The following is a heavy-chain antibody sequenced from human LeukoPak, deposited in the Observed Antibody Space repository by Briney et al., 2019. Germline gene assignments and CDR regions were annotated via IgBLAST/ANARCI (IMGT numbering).Heavy chain of an antibody. CDR1: GGSFSGYY. V-gene: IGHV4-34*01. D-gene: IGHD6-19*01. J-gene: IGHJ3*02. CDR2: INHSGST. CDR3: ARGGGGSGWYPDAFDI. Sequence: TSETLSLTCAVYGGSFSGYYWSWIRQPPGKGLEWIGEINHSGSTNYNPSLKSLVTISVDTSKNQFSLKLSSVTAADTAVYYCARGGGGSGWYPDAFDIWGQGTMVTVSS.